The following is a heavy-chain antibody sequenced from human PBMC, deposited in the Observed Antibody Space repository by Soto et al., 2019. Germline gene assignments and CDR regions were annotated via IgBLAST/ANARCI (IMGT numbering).Heavy chain of an antibody. Sequence: PGGSLRLSCAASGFTFSNAWMSWVRQAPGKGLEWVGRIKSKTDGGTTDYAAPVKGRFTISRDDSKNTLYLQMNSLKTEDTAVYYCTTDSLPRYYDFWSGPNYWGQGTQVTVSS. J-gene: IGHJ4*02. V-gene: IGHV3-15*01. D-gene: IGHD3-3*01. CDR1: GFTFSNAW. CDR2: IKSKTDGGTT. CDR3: TTDSLPRYYDFWSGPNY.